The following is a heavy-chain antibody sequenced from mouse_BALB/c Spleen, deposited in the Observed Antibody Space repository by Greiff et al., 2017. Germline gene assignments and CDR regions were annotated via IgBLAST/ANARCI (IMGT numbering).Heavy chain of an antibody. CDR1: GFTFSSFG. D-gene: IGHD1-3*01. CDR3: ARSDNYYYYAMDY. V-gene: IGHV5-17*02. CDR2: ISSGSSTI. J-gene: IGHJ4*01. Sequence: DVMLVESGGGLVQPGGSRKLSCAASGFTFSSFGMHWVRQAPEKGLEWVAYISSGSSTIYYADTVKGRFTISRDNPKNTLFLQMTSLRSEDTAMYYCARSDNYYYYAMDYWGQGTSVTVSS.